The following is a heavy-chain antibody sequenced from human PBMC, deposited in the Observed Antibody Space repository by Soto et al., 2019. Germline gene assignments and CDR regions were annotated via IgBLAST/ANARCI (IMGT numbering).Heavy chain of an antibody. CDR1: GYTFTSYG. CDR2: ISAYNGNT. V-gene: IGHV1-18*01. CDR3: ARDWFYYDISGGHRFDY. J-gene: IGHJ4*02. Sequence: QVQLVQSGAEVKKPGASVKVSCKASGYTFTSYGISWVRQAPGQGLEWMGWISAYNGNTNYAQKLQGRVTMTTDTSTSTAYMELRSVRADDTAVYYRARDWFYYDISGGHRFDYWGQGTLVTVSS. D-gene: IGHD3-22*01.